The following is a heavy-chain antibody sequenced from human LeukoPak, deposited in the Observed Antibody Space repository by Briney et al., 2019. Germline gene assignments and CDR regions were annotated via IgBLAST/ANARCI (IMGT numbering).Heavy chain of an antibody. CDR2: ISSSSSTI. J-gene: IGHJ4*02. D-gene: IGHD5-12*01. CDR1: GFTFSSYS. CDR3: AKDIGRGYSGYDSPY. Sequence: GGSLRLSCAASGFTFSSYSMNWVRQAPGKGLEWVSYISSSSSTIYYADSVKGRFTISRDNAKNSLYLQMNSLRAEDTALYYCAKDIGRGYSGYDSPYWGQGTLVTVSS. V-gene: IGHV3-48*04.